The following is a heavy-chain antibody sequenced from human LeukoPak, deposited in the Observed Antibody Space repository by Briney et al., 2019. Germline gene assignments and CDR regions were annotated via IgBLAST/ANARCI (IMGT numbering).Heavy chain of an antibody. Sequence: ASVKVSCKASGYTFTSYGISWVRQAPGQGLEWMGWISAYNGNTNYAQKLQGRVTMTTDTSTSTAYMELRSLRSDDTAVYDCARVIVGATTADYWGQGTLVTVFS. D-gene: IGHD1-26*01. CDR1: GYTFTSYG. CDR2: ISAYNGNT. V-gene: IGHV1-18*01. CDR3: ARVIVGATTADY. J-gene: IGHJ4*02.